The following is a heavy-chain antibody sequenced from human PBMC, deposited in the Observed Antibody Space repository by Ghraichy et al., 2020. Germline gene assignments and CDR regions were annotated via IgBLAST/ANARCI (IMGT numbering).Heavy chain of an antibody. D-gene: IGHD3-10*01. CDR2: ISYDGSNK. CDR3: ARDSFDGAYDY. CDR1: GFTFSSYA. Sequence: GGSLRLSCAASGFTFSSYAMHWVRQAPGKGLEWVAVISYDGSNKYYADSVKGRFTISRDNSKNTLYLQMNSLRAEDTAVYYCARDSFDGAYDYWGQGTLVTVSS. V-gene: IGHV3-30-3*01. J-gene: IGHJ4*02.